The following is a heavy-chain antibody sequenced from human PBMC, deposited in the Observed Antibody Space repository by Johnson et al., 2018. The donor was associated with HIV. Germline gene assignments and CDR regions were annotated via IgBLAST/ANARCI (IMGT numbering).Heavy chain of an antibody. CDR2: ISSSGSII. CDR1: GFSFSDYY. Sequence: QVQLVESGGGLVKPGGSLRLSCAASGFSFSDYYMSWIRQAPGKGLESVSYISSSGSIISYADSVKGRFTISRDNAKNATYLQMNSLRAEDTAVFYCVGGCRDGYTCDAFDVWGRGTRVTVSS. CDR3: VGGCRDGYTCDAFDV. V-gene: IGHV3-11*04. D-gene: IGHD5-24*01. J-gene: IGHJ3*01.